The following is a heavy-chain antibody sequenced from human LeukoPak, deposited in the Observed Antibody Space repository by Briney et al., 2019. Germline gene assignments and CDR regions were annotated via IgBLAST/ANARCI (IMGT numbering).Heavy chain of an antibody. D-gene: IGHD1-1*01. J-gene: IGHJ4*02. CDR3: AKGQELDDGVFDS. CDR2: IRSNGDTT. V-gene: IGHV3-23*01. CDR1: GFTFSNAW. Sequence: PGGSLRLSCAASGFTFSNAWMSWVRQAPGKGLEWVSTIRSNGDTTYNADSVKGRFTISRDNSKNTLYLELNSLRVEDTATFYCAKGQELDDGVFDSWGQGTMVTVSS.